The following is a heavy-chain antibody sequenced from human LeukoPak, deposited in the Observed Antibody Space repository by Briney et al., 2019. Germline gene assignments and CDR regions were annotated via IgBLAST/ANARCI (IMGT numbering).Heavy chain of an antibody. Sequence: SETLSLTSTVSGGSISSGGYYWSWIRQHPGKGLEWIGYIYYSGSTYHNPSLKSRVSISVDTSKNQFSLKLSSVTAADTAVYYCAREPVRGQGFDIWGQGTMVTVSS. J-gene: IGHJ3*02. CDR2: IYYSGST. CDR3: AREPVRGQGFDI. V-gene: IGHV4-31*03. D-gene: IGHD3-10*01. CDR1: GGSISSGGYY.